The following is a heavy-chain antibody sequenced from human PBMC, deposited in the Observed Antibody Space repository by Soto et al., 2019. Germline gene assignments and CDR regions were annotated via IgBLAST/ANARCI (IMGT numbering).Heavy chain of an antibody. Sequence: EVQLVESGGGLVPPGRSLRLSCAASGFTFDDYAMHWVRQAPGKGLEWVSGISWNSGSIGYADSVKGRFTISRDNAKNSLYLQMNSLRAEDTALYYCAKDIGPDILTGYLDYWGQGTLVTVSS. CDR2: ISWNSGSI. CDR1: GFTFDDYA. D-gene: IGHD3-9*01. V-gene: IGHV3-9*01. CDR3: AKDIGPDILTGYLDY. J-gene: IGHJ4*02.